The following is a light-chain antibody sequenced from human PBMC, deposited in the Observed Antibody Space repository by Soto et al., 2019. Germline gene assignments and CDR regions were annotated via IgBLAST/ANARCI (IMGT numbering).Light chain of an antibody. Sequence: QSVLTQPPSVSAAPGQEVTISCSGSISNIGDNSVSWYQQLPGTAPKLLLYDSNKRPSGIPARFSGSKSGTSATLGITGLQTGDEADYYCGAWDRSLAVYVFGSGTKLTVL. J-gene: IGLJ1*01. V-gene: IGLV1-51*01. CDR2: DSN. CDR3: GAWDRSLAVYV. CDR1: ISNIGDNS.